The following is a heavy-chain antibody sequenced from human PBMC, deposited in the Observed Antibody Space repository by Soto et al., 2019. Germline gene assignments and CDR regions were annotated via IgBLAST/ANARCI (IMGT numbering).Heavy chain of an antibody. CDR2: ITPIFGTV. CDR3: ASRGPVTETIDR. CDR1: GGTFSSFP. J-gene: IGHJ4*02. Sequence: QVQLVQSGADAKKPGSSVKVSCKSSGGTFSSFPIRWVRQAPGQGLEWMGGITPIFGTVDYSQKFQDRLKITADESPTTVYMELRSLRSDDTAMYYCASRGPVTETIDRWCPGKLVIVSS. D-gene: IGHD4-17*01. V-gene: IGHV1-69*01.